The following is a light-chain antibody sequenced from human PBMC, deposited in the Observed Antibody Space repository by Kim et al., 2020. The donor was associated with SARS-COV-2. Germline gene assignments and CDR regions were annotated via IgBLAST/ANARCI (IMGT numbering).Light chain of an antibody. CDR1: QDIFNY. Sequence: DIQMTQSPSSLSASVGDRVTITCQASQDIFNYLNWYQQKPGKAPKLLIYDASNLETGVPSRFSGSGSGTDFTFTISSLQPEDIATYYCQQYDNLRFTLTFGGGTKVDIK. CDR3: QQYDNLRFTLT. V-gene: IGKV1-33*01. J-gene: IGKJ4*01. CDR2: DAS.